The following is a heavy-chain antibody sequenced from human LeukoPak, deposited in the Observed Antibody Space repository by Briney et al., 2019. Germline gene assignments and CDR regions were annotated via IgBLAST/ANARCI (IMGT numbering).Heavy chain of an antibody. V-gene: IGHV3-7*03. D-gene: IGHD4-23*01. Sequence: GGSLRLSCAASGITFCRSWMIWVRQAPGKGLEWVANIKEDGTETYNVDSVKGRLTISRDNAKNSLYLQMNSLRAEDTAVYYCARASRWSHFDYWGQGTLVTVSS. J-gene: IGHJ4*02. CDR1: GITFCRSW. CDR2: IKEDGTET. CDR3: ARASRWSHFDY.